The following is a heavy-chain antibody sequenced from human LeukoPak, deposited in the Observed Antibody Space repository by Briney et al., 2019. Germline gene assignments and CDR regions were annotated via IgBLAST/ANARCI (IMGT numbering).Heavy chain of an antibody. CDR1: GGSISSSSYY. CDR2: IYYSGIT. V-gene: IGHV4-39*07. J-gene: IGHJ4*02. D-gene: IGHD2-15*01. CDR3: ASTSGYCSGGNCYSAFDY. Sequence: SETLSLTCTVSGGSISSSSYYWGWIRQPPGKGLEWIGSIYYSGITYYNPSLKSRLTISVDTSNNQFSLKLSSVTAADTAVYYCASTSGYCSGGNCYSAFDYWGQGTLVTVSS.